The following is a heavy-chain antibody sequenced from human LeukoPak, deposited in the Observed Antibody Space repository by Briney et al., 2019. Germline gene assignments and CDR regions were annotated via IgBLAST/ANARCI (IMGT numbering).Heavy chain of an antibody. J-gene: IGHJ3*02. Sequence: SETLSLTCTVSGGSINNYYWSWIRQPAGKGLEWIGRIYTRGSTNYNPSLKSRVTMSVDTSKNQFSLKLSSVTAAETAVYYCARGRCCSADICSGGDAFDIWGQGTMVSASS. CDR2: IYTRGST. V-gene: IGHV4-4*07. CDR1: GGSINNYY. D-gene: IGHD2-15*01. CDR3: ARGRCCSADICSGGDAFDI.